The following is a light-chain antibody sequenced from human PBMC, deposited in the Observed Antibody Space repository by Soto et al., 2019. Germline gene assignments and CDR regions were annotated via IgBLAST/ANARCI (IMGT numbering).Light chain of an antibody. J-gene: IGKJ1*01. CDR2: LTS. CDR3: QQYGSSLWT. Sequence: EIVLTQSPGTLSLSPVERATLSCRASQALNTRLAWYQHKPGQAPRLLIYLTSNRAAGVPSRFSAWGSETDFTLTISRLEPEDFAVYYCQQYGSSLWTFGQGTKVDIK. CDR1: QALNTR. V-gene: IGKV3-20*01.